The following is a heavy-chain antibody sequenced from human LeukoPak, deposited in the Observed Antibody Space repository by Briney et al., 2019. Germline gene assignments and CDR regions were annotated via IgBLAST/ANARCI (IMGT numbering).Heavy chain of an antibody. D-gene: IGHD1-26*01. V-gene: IGHV1-69*01. Sequence: ASVKVSCKASGGTFSSYAISWVRQAPGQGLEWMGGIIPIFGTANYAQKFQGRVTITADESTSTAYMELSSLRSEDTAVYYCARDRNSGSSSGMGVWGQGTTVTVSS. CDR1: GGTFSSYA. J-gene: IGHJ6*02. CDR2: IIPIFGTA. CDR3: ARDRNSGSSSGMGV.